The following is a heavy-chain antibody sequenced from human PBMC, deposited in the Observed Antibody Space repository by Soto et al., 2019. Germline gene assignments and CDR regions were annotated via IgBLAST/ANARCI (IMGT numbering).Heavy chain of an antibody. Sequence: LSLTCAVYGGSFSGYYWSWIRQPPGKGLEWIGEINHSGSTNYNPSLKSRVTISVDTSKNQFSLKLSSFTAADTAVYYCARGSGISYGSWSYYRDYYYYSGMDVWGPGTTVTVSS. J-gene: IGHJ6*02. D-gene: IGHD3-10*01. CDR1: GGSFSGYY. CDR2: INHSGST. CDR3: ARGSGISYGSWSYYRDYYYYSGMDV. V-gene: IGHV4-34*01.